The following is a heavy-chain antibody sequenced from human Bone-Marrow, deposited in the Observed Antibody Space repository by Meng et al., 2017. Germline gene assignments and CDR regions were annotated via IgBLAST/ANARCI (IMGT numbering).Heavy chain of an antibody. J-gene: IGHJ6*02. V-gene: IGHV1-69*13. Sequence: SVKVSCKASGGTFNNFAISWVRQAPRQGLEWMGGIIPIFETANYAEKFQGRVTITADESTSTAYMGLSSLRSEDTAVYYCAILAGTYYYYGLDVWGQGNTVNGAS. CDR1: GGTFNNFA. CDR3: AILAGTYYYYGLDV. CDR2: IIPIFETA. D-gene: IGHD2-15*01.